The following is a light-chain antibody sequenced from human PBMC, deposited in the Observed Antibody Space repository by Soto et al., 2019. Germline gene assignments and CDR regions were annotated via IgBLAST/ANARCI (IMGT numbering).Light chain of an antibody. CDR2: EDN. CDR3: QSYDGRIWV. CDR1: SGSIASNY. Sequence: NFMLTQPHSVSESPGKTVTISCTRSSGSIASNYVQWYQQRPGSAPTTVIYEDNQRPSAVPDRFSGSIDSSSNSASLTISGLKTEDEADYYCQSYDGRIWVFGGVTKLTVL. J-gene: IGLJ3*02. V-gene: IGLV6-57*03.